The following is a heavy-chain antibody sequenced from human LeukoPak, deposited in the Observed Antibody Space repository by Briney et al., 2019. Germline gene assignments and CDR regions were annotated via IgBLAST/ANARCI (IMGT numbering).Heavy chain of an antibody. CDR3: ARHGGGDDYNDLSGPDFYY. Sequence: ASVTLSLTCSVSVDSIRRSSYYCRWVRRPPGKGLECIGSLFDTAVTYRSPPLKSCIHMSVDPAPNDFSDNLHSVTAADMSVYYCARHGGGDDYNDLSGPDFYYWGEEILVTVSS. CDR1: VDSIRRSSYY. J-gene: IGHJ4*02. CDR2: LFDTAVT. V-gene: IGHV4-39*02. D-gene: IGHD5-24*01.